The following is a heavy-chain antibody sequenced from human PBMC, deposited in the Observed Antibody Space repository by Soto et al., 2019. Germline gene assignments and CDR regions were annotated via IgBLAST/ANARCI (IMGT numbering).Heavy chain of an antibody. V-gene: IGHV4-61*01. Sequence: SETLSLTCTVSGGSVSSGSYYWSWIRQPPGKGLEWIGYIYYSGSTNYNPSLKSRVTISVDTSKNQFSLKLSSVTAADTAVYYCAVDYYDSSGYRDNWGQGTLVTVSS. CDR2: IYYSGST. D-gene: IGHD3-22*01. J-gene: IGHJ4*02. CDR3: AVDYYDSSGYRDN. CDR1: GGSVSSGSYY.